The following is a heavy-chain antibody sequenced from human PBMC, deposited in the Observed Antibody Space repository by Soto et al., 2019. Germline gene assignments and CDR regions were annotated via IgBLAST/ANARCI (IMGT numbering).Heavy chain of an antibody. CDR1: GFTFSSYG. CDR2: IWYDGSNK. D-gene: IGHD6-13*01. J-gene: IGHJ6*02. Sequence: GGSLRLSCAASGFTFSSYGIHWVRQAPGKGLEWVAVIWYDGSNKYYAESVKGRFTISRDNSKNTLFLQMSSLRAEDSAVYYCARDYSTTYYGLDVWGQGTLVTVSS. CDR3: ARDYSTTYYGLDV. V-gene: IGHV3-33*01.